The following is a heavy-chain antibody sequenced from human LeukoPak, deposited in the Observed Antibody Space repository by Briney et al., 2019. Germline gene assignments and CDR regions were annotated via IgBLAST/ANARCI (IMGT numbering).Heavy chain of an antibody. J-gene: IGHJ4*02. D-gene: IGHD6-13*01. V-gene: IGHV3-30*04. Sequence: GRSLRLSCAASRFTFSSYAMLWVRQLPGKGLEWVAIISYDGSNTYYADSVKGRFTISRDNSKNTLYLQMNSLRAEDTAVYYCAKDPSSSWSPFDYWGQGTLVTVSS. CDR2: ISYDGSNT. CDR1: RFTFSSYA. CDR3: AKDPSSSWSPFDY.